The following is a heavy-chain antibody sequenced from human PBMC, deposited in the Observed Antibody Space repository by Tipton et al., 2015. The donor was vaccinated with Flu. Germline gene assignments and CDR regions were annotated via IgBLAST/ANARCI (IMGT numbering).Heavy chain of an antibody. J-gene: IGHJ4*02. V-gene: IGHV4-31*03. Sequence: TLSLTCTVSGGSISSEDYYWSWIRQHPGKGLEWIGYIYGSGITYYNPSLSSRVVISIDTSKNQFYLRLSSVTAADTAVYYCARGATRRPFSGYDYTGYWGQGTLVTVSS. D-gene: IGHD5-12*01. CDR2: IYGSGIT. CDR1: GGSISSEDYY. CDR3: ARGATRRPFSGYDYTGY.